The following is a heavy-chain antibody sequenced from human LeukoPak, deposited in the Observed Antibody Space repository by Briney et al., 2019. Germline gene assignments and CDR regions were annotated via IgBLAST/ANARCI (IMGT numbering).Heavy chain of an antibody. J-gene: IGHJ4*02. CDR2: IYYSGST. Sequence: KASETLSLTCTVSVGSISNYYWCWIRQPPGKGLEWICYIYYSGSTNSNPSLKSRVTISLDTSKNQFSLKLSSVTAADTAVYYCARAGQFISARPITFDYWGQGSLVTVSS. CDR3: ARAGQFISARPITFDY. D-gene: IGHD6-6*01. CDR1: VGSISNYY. V-gene: IGHV4-59*01.